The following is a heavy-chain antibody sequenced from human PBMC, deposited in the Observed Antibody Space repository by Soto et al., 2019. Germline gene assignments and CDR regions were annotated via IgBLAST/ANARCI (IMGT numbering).Heavy chain of an antibody. CDR3: ATARIGTWSLHDY. CDR2: FDPEDGET. J-gene: IGHJ4*02. CDR1: GYTLTELS. D-gene: IGHD4-17*01. V-gene: IGHV1-24*01. Sequence: GASVKVSCKVSGYTLTELSMHWVRQAPGRGLEWMGGFDPEDGETIYAQKFQGRVTMTEDTSTDTAYMELRSLRSEDTAVYYCATARIGTWSLHDYWGQGTLVTVSS.